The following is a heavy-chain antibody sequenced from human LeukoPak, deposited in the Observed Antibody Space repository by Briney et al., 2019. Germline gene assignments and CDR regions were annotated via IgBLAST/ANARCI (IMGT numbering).Heavy chain of an antibody. CDR2: ISSSGGTT. V-gene: IGHV3-23*01. J-gene: IGHJ3*02. CDR1: GFTFSSYA. CDR3: ARARSSYGYGDAFDI. D-gene: IGHD5-18*01. Sequence: HPGGSLRLSCAASGFTFSSYAMSWVRQAPGKGLEWVSAISSSGGTTYDADSVKGRFTISRDNSKNTLYLQMNSLRAEDTAVYYCARARSSYGYGDAFDIWGQGTMVTVSS.